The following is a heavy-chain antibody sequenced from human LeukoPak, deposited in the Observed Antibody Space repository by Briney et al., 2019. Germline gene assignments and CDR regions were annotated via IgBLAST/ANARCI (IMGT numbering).Heavy chain of an antibody. Sequence: SETLSLTCAVYGGSFSGYYWSWIRQPPGKGLEWIGEINHSGSTNYNPSLKSRVTISVDTSKNQFSLKLSSVTAADTAVYYCARGHGDYVHYFDYWGQGTLSPSPQ. CDR3: ARGHGDYVHYFDY. J-gene: IGHJ4*02. D-gene: IGHD4-17*01. CDR1: GGSFSGYY. V-gene: IGHV4-34*01. CDR2: INHSGST.